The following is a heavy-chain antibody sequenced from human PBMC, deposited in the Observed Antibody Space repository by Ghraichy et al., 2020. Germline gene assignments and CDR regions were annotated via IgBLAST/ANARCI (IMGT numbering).Heavy chain of an antibody. CDR1: GGSISSYY. J-gene: IGHJ6*03. CDR2: IYYSGST. D-gene: IGHD3-10*01. Sequence: SETLSLTCTVSGGSISSYYWSWIRQPPGKGLEWIGYIYYSGSTNYNPSLKSRVTISVDTSKNQFSLKLSSVTAADTAVYYCARARLGESRGYYYYMDVWGKGTTVTVSS. V-gene: IGHV4-59*01. CDR3: ARARLGESRGYYYYMDV.